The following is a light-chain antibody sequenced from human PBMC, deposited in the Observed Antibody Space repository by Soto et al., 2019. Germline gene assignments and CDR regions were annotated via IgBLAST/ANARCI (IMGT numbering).Light chain of an antibody. CDR2: EVY. Sequence: SAPTQPPSASGSPGQSVTFSCTGTSSDVGGYNYVSWYQQYPGKAPKLMIYEVYKRHPGVPDRFSGSKSGNTASLTVSGLQPEDEADYYCSAYAGSSTWVFGGGTKLTVL. V-gene: IGLV2-8*01. CDR3: SAYAGSSTWV. CDR1: SSDVGGYNY. J-gene: IGLJ2*01.